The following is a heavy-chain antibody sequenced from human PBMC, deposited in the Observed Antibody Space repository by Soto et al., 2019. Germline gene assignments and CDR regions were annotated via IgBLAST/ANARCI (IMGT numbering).Heavy chain of an antibody. CDR2: IYYSGTT. CDR3: VRHAYGDGEYFQH. D-gene: IGHD2-21*02. J-gene: IGHJ1*01. Sequence: VQLQESGPGLVKPSETLSLTCTVSGGSIRNYYWSWIRQTPGRGLEWIGYIYYSGTTNYNPSLKSRVTLSVNTSKKQFSLPLSSVTAADTAVYYCVRHAYGDGEYFQHWGQGTLVSASS. V-gene: IGHV4-59*08. CDR1: GGSIRNYY.